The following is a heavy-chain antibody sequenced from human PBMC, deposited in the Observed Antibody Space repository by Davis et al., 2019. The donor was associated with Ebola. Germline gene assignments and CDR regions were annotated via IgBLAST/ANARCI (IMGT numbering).Heavy chain of an antibody. J-gene: IGHJ6*02. CDR2: IIPIFGTA. CDR3: ARDSRWPAYYYYGMDV. CDR1: GGTFSSYA. V-gene: IGHV1-69*13. D-gene: IGHD2-15*01. Sequence: SVKVSCKASGGTFSSYAISWVRQAPGQGLEWMGGIIPIFGTANYAQKFQGRVTITADESTSTAYMELSSLRSDDTAVYYCARDSRWPAYYYYGMDVWGQGTTVTVSS.